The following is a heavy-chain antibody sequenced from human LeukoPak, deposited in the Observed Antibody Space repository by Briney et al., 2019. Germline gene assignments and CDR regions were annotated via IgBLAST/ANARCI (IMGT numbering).Heavy chain of an antibody. CDR3: ARDGGSGWYGEFDY. V-gene: IGHV1-69*13. J-gene: IGHJ4*02. CDR2: IIPIFGTA. Sequence: SVTVSCKASGYTFTSYGISWVRQAPGQGLEWMGGIIPIFGTANYAQKFQGRVTITADESTSTAYMELSSLRSEDTAVYYCARDGGSGWYGEFDYWGQGTLVTVSS. CDR1: GYTFTSYG. D-gene: IGHD6-19*01.